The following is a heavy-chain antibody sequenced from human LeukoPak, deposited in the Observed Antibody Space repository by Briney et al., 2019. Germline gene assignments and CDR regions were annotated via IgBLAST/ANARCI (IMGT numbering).Heavy chain of an antibody. CDR3: ARDGVYSRSWYGYFDY. J-gene: IGHJ4*02. CDR2: IYYSGST. D-gene: IGHD6-13*01. CDR1: GGSIRSYY. Sequence: SETLSLTCTVSGGSIRSYYWSWIRQPPGKGLEWIAYIYYSGSTNYNPSLKSRVTISVDTSKNQFSLKLSSVTAADTAVYYCARDGVYSRSWYGYFDYWGQGTLVTVSS. V-gene: IGHV4-59*01.